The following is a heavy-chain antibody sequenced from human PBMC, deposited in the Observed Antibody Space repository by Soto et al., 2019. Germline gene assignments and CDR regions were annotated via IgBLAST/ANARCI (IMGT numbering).Heavy chain of an antibody. D-gene: IGHD4-4*01. CDR1: GGSFSGYY. CDR2: INHSGNT. CDR3: ANTIRNYDYYYFGRDV. V-gene: IGHV4-34*01. Sequence: SETLALTCAVYGGSFSGYYWSWIRQPPGKGLEWIGEINHSGNTNYNPSLKSRVTISVDTSKNQFSLKLSSVTAADTAVYYWANTIRNYDYYYFGRDVWGQGTQVT. J-gene: IGHJ6*02.